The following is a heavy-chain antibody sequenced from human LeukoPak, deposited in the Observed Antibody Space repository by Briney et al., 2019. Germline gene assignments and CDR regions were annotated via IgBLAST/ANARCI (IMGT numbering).Heavy chain of an antibody. Sequence: GGSLRLSCAASGFTFSSYGMHWVRQAPGKGLEWVAVISYDGSNKYYADSVKGRFTISRDNSKNTLYLQMNSLRAEDTAVYYCAKSNRRGYSYGKGDAFDIWGQGTMVTVSS. V-gene: IGHV3-30*18. CDR3: AKSNRRGYSYGKGDAFDI. D-gene: IGHD5-18*01. CDR1: GFTFSSYG. J-gene: IGHJ3*02. CDR2: ISYDGSNK.